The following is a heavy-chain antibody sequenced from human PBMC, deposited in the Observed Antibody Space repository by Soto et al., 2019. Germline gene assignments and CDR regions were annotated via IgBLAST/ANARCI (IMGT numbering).Heavy chain of an antibody. J-gene: IGHJ6*03. Sequence: PSETLSLTCTVSGGSIRSSSYYWGWIRQPPGKGLEWIGSIYYSGSTYYNPSLKSRVTISVDTSKNQFSLKLSSVTAADTAVYYCARRVEDIVVVPAAIPYYYYYMDVWGKGTTVTVSS. D-gene: IGHD2-2*01. CDR2: IYYSGST. CDR1: GGSIRSSSYY. V-gene: IGHV4-39*01. CDR3: ARRVEDIVVVPAAIPYYYYYMDV.